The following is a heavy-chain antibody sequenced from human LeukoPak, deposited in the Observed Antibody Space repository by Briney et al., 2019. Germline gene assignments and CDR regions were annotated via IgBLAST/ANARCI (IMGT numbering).Heavy chain of an antibody. D-gene: IGHD1-1*01. CDR1: GGSISSYY. CDR3: AREGTSGTLLNWFDP. CDR2: IYGSGST. J-gene: IGHJ5*02. Sequence: ETEFLTCTVSGGSISSYYWSWIRQPPGKGLEWIGHIYGSGSTNYNPSIKSRVTLSVDTSKNQFSLKLSSVTAADTAVYYCAREGTSGTLLNWFDPWGQGTLVTVSS. V-gene: IGHV4-59*01.